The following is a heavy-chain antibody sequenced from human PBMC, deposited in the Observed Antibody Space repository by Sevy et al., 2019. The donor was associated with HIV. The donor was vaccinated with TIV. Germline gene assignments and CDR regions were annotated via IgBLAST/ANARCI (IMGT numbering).Heavy chain of an antibody. CDR1: GFTFTSSA. V-gene: IGHV1-58*01. CDR3: AADPIQAGIGDEAFDI. J-gene: IGHJ3*02. CDR2: IVVGSGNT. Sequence: ASVKVSCKASGFTFTSSAVQWVRQARGQRLEWIGWIVVGSGNTNYAQKFQERVTITRDMSTSTAYMELSSLRSEDTAVYYCAADPIQAGIGDEAFDIWGQGTMVTVSS. D-gene: IGHD3-16*01.